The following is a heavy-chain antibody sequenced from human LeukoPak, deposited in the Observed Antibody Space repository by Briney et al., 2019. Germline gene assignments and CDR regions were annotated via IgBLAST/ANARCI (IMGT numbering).Heavy chain of an antibody. CDR2: ISSSSSYI. Sequence: GGTLRLSCAASGCTFSSYSMNWVRQAPGKGLEWVSSISSSSSYIYYADSVKGRFTISRDNAKNSLYLQRNSLRAEDTAVYYSARFDHYCMDVWGQGTTVTVSS. V-gene: IGHV3-21*01. CDR1: GCTFSSYS. J-gene: IGHJ6*02. CDR3: ARFDHYCMDV. D-gene: IGHD3-9*01.